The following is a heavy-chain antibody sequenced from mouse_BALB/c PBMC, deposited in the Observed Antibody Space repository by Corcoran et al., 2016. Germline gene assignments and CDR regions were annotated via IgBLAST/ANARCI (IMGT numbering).Heavy chain of an antibody. CDR3: ATLLRPFDY. V-gene: IGHV3-6*02. CDR1: GYSITSGYY. J-gene: IGHJ2*01. CDR2: ISYDGSN. D-gene: IGHD1-2*01. Sequence: DVQLQESGPGLVKPSQSLSLTCSLTGYSITSGYYWNWIRQFPGNKLEWMGYISYDGSNNYNPSLKNRISITRDTSKNQFFLKLNSVTTEDTATYYCATLLRPFDYWGQGTTLTVS.